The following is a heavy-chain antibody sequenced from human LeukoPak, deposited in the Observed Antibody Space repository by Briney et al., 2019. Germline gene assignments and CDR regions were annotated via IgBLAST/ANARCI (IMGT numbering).Heavy chain of an antibody. CDR1: GDSVSSNSAA. Sequence: SQTLSLTCAISGDSVSSNSAAWNWIRQSPSRGLEWLGRTYYRSKLYNDYAVSVKSLITINPDTSKNQFSLQLNSVTPEDTAVHYWARVFWGGGRSGRCFDYWGQGTLVTVSS. D-gene: IGHD3-16*01. V-gene: IGHV6-1*01. CDR3: ARVFWGGGRSGRCFDY. CDR2: TYYRSKLYN. J-gene: IGHJ4*02.